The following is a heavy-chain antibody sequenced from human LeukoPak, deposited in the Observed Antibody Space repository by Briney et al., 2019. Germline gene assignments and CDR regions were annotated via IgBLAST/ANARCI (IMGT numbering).Heavy chain of an antibody. CDR1: GFTFSSYW. Sequence: QPGGSLTLSCAASGFTFSSYWMSWVRQAPGKGLEWVANIKRDGSEKYYVDSVKGRFTISRDNAKNTLYLQMNSLRAEETAVYYCARGYGDSIHFDYWGQGTLVTVSS. J-gene: IGHJ4*02. CDR3: ARGYGDSIHFDY. D-gene: IGHD4-17*01. V-gene: IGHV3-7*04. CDR2: IKRDGSEK.